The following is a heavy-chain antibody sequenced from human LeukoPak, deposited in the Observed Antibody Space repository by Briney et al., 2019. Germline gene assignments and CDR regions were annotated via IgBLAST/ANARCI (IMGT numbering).Heavy chain of an antibody. CDR2: IYTSGRT. CDR1: GGSISSYY. Sequence: TSETLSLTCTVSGGSISSYYWSWIRQPAGKGLEWIGRIYTSGRTNYNPSLKSRVTMSVDTSKNQFSLKLSSVTAADTAVYYCARERHCSSTSCLIDYYYMDVWGKGTTVTISS. D-gene: IGHD2-2*01. V-gene: IGHV4-4*07. CDR3: ARERHCSSTSCLIDYYYMDV. J-gene: IGHJ6*03.